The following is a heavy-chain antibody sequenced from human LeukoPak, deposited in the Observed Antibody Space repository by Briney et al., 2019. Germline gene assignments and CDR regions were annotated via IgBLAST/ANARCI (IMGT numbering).Heavy chain of an antibody. J-gene: IGHJ4*02. CDR3: ARLGITMLVVVETIDY. V-gene: IGHV4-39*01. D-gene: IGHD3-22*01. CDR2: IYYSGNT. CDR1: GGSISSSSYY. Sequence: PSETLSLTCTVSGGSISSSSYYWGWIRQPPGKGLEWIGSIYYSGNTYYNPSLKSRVTISVDTSKNQFSLKLSSVTAADTAVYYCARLGITMLVVVETIDYWGQGTLVTVSS.